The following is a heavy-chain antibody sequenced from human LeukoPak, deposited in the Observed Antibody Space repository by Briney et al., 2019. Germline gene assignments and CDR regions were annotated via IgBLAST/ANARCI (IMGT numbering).Heavy chain of an antibody. Sequence: GASVKVSCTASGGTFSSYAISWVRQAPGQGLEWMGGIIPIFGTANYAQKFQGRVTITTDEATSTAYMELSSLRSEDTAVYYCARLSRYSYGPELRTKYYYYMGVWGKGTTVTVSS. D-gene: IGHD5-18*01. CDR1: GGTFSSYA. V-gene: IGHV1-69*05. CDR2: IIPIFGTA. J-gene: IGHJ6*03. CDR3: ARLSRYSYGPELRTKYYYYMGV.